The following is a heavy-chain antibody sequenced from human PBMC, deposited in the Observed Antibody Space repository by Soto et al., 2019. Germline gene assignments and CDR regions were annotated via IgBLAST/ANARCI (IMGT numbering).Heavy chain of an antibody. CDR1: GGSLTSSSYY. CDR2: IYYSGST. J-gene: IGHJ4*02. Sequence: ASETLSLTCTVSGGSLTSSSYYWGWIRQPPGKGLEWIGYIYYSGSTNYNPSLKSRVTISVDTSKNQFSLKLSSVTAADTAVYYCARRYGALFDYWGQGTLVPVSS. CDR3: ARRYGALFDY. D-gene: IGHD4-17*01. V-gene: IGHV4-61*05.